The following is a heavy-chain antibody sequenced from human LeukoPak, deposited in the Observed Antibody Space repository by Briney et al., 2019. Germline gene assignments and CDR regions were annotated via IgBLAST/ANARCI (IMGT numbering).Heavy chain of an antibody. CDR1: GFRIGGYA. CDR3: VRESVRDYYFDY. D-gene: IGHD3-10*02. V-gene: IGHV3-49*04. J-gene: IGHJ4*02. Sequence: PGRSLRLSCTGSGFRIGGYALSWVRQAPGKGLEWVGFIRSKALYGTSEYAAPVEGRFTISRDDSNSIVYLQMNSLKTEDTAVYFCVRESVRDYYFDYWGQGTLVTVSS. CDR2: IRSKALYGTS.